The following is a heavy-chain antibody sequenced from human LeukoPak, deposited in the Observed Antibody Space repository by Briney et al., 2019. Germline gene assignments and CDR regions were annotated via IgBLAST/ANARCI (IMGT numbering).Heavy chain of an antibody. CDR2: INPNSGGT. V-gene: IGHV1-2*02. J-gene: IGHJ4*02. D-gene: IGHD3-10*01. CDR1: GYTFTGYY. CDR3: ARDLDMRWGGYFDY. Sequence: ASVKVSCKASGYTFTGYYMHWVRQAPGQGLEWMGWINPNSGGTNYAQKFQGRVTMTRDTSISAAYMELSRLRSDDTAVYYCARDLDMRWGGYFDYWGQGTLVTVSS.